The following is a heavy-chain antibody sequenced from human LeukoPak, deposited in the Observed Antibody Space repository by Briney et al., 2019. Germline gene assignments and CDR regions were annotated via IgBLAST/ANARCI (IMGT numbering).Heavy chain of an antibody. V-gene: IGHV1-18*04. CDR2: ISAYNGNT. Sequence: ASVKVSCKAAGYTFTSYGISWVRQAPGQGLEWMGWISAYNGNTNYAQKLQGRVTMTTDTSTSTVYMELRSLRSDDTAVYYCARGGLCCSSTSCYGIEYWGQGTLVTVSS. CDR1: GYTFTSYG. J-gene: IGHJ4*02. D-gene: IGHD2-2*01. CDR3: ARGGLCCSSTSCYGIEY.